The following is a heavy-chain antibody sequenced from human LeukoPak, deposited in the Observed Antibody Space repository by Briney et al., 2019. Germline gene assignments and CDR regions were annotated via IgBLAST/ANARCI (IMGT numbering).Heavy chain of an antibody. D-gene: IGHD6-13*01. CDR2: ISAYNGNT. CDR1: GYTFTSYG. Sequence: ASVKVSCKASGYTFTSYGISWVRQAPGQGLEWMGWISAYNGNTNYAQKLQGRVTMTTDTSTSTAYMELRSLRSEDTAVYYCARDKGSSWYHYYYYMDVWGKGTTVTISS. J-gene: IGHJ6*03. V-gene: IGHV1-18*01. CDR3: ARDKGSSWYHYYYYMDV.